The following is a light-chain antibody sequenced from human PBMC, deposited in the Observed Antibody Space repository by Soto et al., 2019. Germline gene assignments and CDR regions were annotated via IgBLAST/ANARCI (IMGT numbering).Light chain of an antibody. CDR1: QNINSW. J-gene: IGKJ5*01. CDR2: ATS. V-gene: IGKV1-39*01. Sequence: IQMTQSPSTVSAFVGDTVTITCRASQNINSWFAWYQQKPGSAPKLLIYATSILESGVPSRFSGSGSGTDFTLTISSLQPEDFATYHCQQGYTTPITFGQGTRLEIK. CDR3: QQGYTTPIT.